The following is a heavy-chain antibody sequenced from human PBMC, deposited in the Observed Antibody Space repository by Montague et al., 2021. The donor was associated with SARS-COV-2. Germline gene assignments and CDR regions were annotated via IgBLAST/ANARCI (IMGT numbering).Heavy chain of an antibody. CDR2: IDWDDEK. D-gene: IGHD3-16*01. V-gene: IGHV2-70*11. CDR3: ARTRYYDYDGGKYHGVDY. CDR1: GFSLNTSRMC. J-gene: IGHJ4*02. Sequence: PALVKPTQTLTVTCTFSGFSLNTSRMCVSWIRQPPGKALEWLARIDWDDEKYYSTSLKTRLTISKDTYKNQVVLRMINMDPVDTATFYCARTRYYDYDGGKYHGVDYWGQGTLVTVSS.